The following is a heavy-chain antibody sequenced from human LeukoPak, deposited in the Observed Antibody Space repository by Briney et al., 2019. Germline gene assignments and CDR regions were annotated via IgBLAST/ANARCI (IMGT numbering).Heavy chain of an antibody. Sequence: SETLSLSCAVYSGSFSGYYWNWIRQPPGKGLEWIGEINHSGSTNYNPSLKSRVTISVDTSKNQFSLKLSSVTAADTAVYYCARDRLQLQSWGQGALVTVSS. J-gene: IGHJ5*02. CDR1: SGSFSGYY. D-gene: IGHD1-1*01. CDR3: ARDRLQLQS. V-gene: IGHV4-34*01. CDR2: INHSGST.